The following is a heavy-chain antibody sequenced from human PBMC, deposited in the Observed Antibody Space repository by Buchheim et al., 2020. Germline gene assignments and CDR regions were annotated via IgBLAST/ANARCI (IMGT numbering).Heavy chain of an antibody. CDR2: ISYDGSNK. CDR3: AKDYQGLVGTLPDF. D-gene: IGHD1-26*01. J-gene: IGHJ4*02. V-gene: IGHV3-30*18. CDR1: GFTFSSYG. Sequence: QVHLVESGGRVVQPGRSLRLSCAASGFTFSSYGMHWVRQAPGKGLEWVAVISYDGSNKYYAASVKGRFTISRDTSKNTLYLQMNSLRAEDTAVYYCAKDYQGLVGTLPDFWGQGTL.